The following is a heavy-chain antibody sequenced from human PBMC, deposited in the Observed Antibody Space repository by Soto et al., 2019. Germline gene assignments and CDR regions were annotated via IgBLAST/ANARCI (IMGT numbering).Heavy chain of an antibody. V-gene: IGHV1-3*05. J-gene: IGHJ4*02. CDR1: GYTFTGYA. CDR2: INAGNGNT. CDR3: ARAVAVAAVFDY. Sequence: QVQLVQSGAEEKKPGASVKVSCKASGYTFTGYAMHWVRQAPGQSLEWMGWINAGNGNTKYSQQFQGRVTITRDTSAITAKMVRSSLRSEDTAVYYCARAVAVAAVFDYWGQGTLVTVSS. D-gene: IGHD6-19*01.